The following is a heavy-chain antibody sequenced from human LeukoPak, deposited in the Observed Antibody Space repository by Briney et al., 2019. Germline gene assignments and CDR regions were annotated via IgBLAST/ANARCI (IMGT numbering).Heavy chain of an antibody. J-gene: IGHJ4*02. Sequence: GGSLRLSCAASGFTVSSNYMSWVRQAPGKGLEWVSVIYSGGSTYYAGSVKGRFTISRDNSKNTLYLQMNSLRAEDTAVYYCARVSGYDHQFDYWGQGTLVTVSS. D-gene: IGHD5-12*01. CDR3: ARVSGYDHQFDY. CDR2: IYSGGST. CDR1: GFTVSSNY. V-gene: IGHV3-66*01.